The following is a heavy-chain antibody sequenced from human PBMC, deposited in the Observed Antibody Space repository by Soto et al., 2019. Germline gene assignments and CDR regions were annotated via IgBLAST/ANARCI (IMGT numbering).Heavy chain of an antibody. Sequence: KPSETLSLTCTVSGGSISSGGYYWSWIRQHPGKGLEWIGYIYYSGSTYYNPSLKSRVTISVDTSKNQFSLKLSSVTAADTAVYYCARGGVPAAIRSVNWFDPWGEGTLVTVSS. J-gene: IGHJ5*02. D-gene: IGHD2-2*02. V-gene: IGHV4-31*03. CDR2: IYYSGST. CDR3: ARGGVPAAIRSVNWFDP. CDR1: GGSISSGGYY.